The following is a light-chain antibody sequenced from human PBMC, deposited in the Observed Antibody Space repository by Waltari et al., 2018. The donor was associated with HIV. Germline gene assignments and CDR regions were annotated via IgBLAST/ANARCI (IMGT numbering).Light chain of an antibody. CDR1: QSVSSY. J-gene: IGKJ1*01. CDR3: QQYYSTPT. CDR2: DAS. Sequence: EIVLTQSPATLSLSPGERVTLSCRASQSVSSYLAWYQQKPGQAPRLLIYDASNRATGIPARFTGSGSGTDFTLTISSLQAEDVAVYYCQQYYSTPTFGQGP. V-gene: IGKV3-11*01.